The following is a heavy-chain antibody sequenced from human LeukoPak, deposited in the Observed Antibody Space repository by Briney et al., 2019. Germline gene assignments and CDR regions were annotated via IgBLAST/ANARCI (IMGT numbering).Heavy chain of an antibody. V-gene: IGHV4-59*08. CDR1: GGSIRSYY. D-gene: IGHD3-10*01. J-gene: IGHJ4*02. CDR2: IYYSGST. Sequence: PSETLSLTCTVSGGSIRSYYWSWIRQPPGKGLKWIGYIYYSGSTNYNPSLKSRVTISVDTSKNQFSLKLSSVTAADTAVYYCARQGAGVPFDYWGRGTLVTVSS. CDR3: ARQGAGVPFDY.